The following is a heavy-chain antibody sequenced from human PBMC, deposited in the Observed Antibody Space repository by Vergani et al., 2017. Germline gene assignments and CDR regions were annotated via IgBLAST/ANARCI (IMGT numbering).Heavy chain of an antibody. CDR2: IVVGSGNT. V-gene: IGHV1-58*01. CDR3: AKDLFGNYYDSSASRIDY. Sequence: QLVQSGPEVKKPGTSVKVSCKASGFTFTSSAVQWVRPARGQRLEWIGWIVVGSGNTNYAQKFQERVTITRDMSTSTAYMELSSLRAEDTAVYYCAKDLFGNYYDSSASRIDYWGQGTLVTVSS. J-gene: IGHJ4*02. D-gene: IGHD3-22*01. CDR1: GFTFTSSA.